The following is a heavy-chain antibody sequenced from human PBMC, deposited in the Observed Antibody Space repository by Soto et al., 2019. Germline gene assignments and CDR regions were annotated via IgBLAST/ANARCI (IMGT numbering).Heavy chain of an antibody. CDR3: ARHYYYGSGSYYYFDY. J-gene: IGHJ4*02. D-gene: IGHD3-10*01. V-gene: IGHV4-59*08. CDR1: GGSISSYY. CDR2: IYYSGST. Sequence: PSETLSLTCTVSGGSISSYYWSWIRQPPGKGLEWIGYIYYSGSTNYNPSLKSRVTISVDTSKNQFSLKLSSVTAADTAVYYCARHYYYGSGSYYYFDYWGQGTLGTVSS.